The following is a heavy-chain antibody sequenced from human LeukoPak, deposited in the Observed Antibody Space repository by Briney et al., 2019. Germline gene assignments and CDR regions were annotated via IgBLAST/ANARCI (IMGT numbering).Heavy chain of an antibody. J-gene: IGHJ4*02. CDR3: ARTSTIWSGYWYYRPIDY. CDR1: GFTFSSYS. D-gene: IGHD3-3*01. V-gene: IGHV3-21*01. CDR2: ISSSSSYI. Sequence: SGGSLRLSCAASGFTFSSYSMNWVRQAPGKGLEWVSSISSSSSYIYHADSVKGRFTISRDNAKNSLYLQMNSLRGEGTAVYYCARTSTIWSGYWYYRPIDYWGQGTLVTVSS.